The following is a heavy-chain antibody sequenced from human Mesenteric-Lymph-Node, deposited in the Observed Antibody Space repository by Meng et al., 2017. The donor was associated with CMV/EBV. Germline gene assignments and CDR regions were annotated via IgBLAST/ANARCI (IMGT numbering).Heavy chain of an antibody. V-gene: IGHV1-69*05. D-gene: IGHD1-7*01. CDR2: IIHILGTT. J-gene: IGHJ4*02. CDR3: ARDIRNYGLFEGSY. CDR1: GGTFSNYA. Sequence: SVKVSCKASGGTFSNYAISWVRQAPGQGLEWMGGIIHILGTTTYAQQFQGRLTITTDESAFTAYMELRSLRSEDTAVYYCARDIRNYGLFEGSYWGQGTLVTVSS.